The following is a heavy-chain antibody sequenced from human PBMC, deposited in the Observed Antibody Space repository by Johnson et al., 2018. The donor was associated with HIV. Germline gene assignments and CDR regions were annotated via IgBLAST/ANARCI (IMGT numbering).Heavy chain of an antibody. J-gene: IGHJ3*02. CDR1: GFTFSSYA. V-gene: IGHV3-23*04. CDR2: VSGSGGGT. Sequence: VQLVESGGGLVQPGGSLRLSCAASGFTFSSYAMSWVRQAPGKGLEWVSAVSGSGGGTYYDDSVKGRFTISRDNSKNTLFLQMNSLRAEDTAVYFCAKAFSTFHDAFDIWGQGTMVTVSS. D-gene: IGHD2/OR15-2a*01. CDR3: AKAFSTFHDAFDI.